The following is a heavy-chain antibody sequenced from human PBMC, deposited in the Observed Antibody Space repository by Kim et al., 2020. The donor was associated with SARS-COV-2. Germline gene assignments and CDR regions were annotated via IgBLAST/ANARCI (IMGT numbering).Heavy chain of an antibody. CDR3: ARVGSKAAGNYFDY. D-gene: IGHD6-13*01. Sequence: GGSLRLSCAASGFTFSSYAMHWVRQAPGKGLEWVAVISYDGSNKYYADSVKGRFTISRDNSKNTLYLQMNSLRAEDTAVYYCARVGSKAAGNYFDYWGQGTLVTVSS. J-gene: IGHJ4*02. V-gene: IGHV3-30*04. CDR2: ISYDGSNK. CDR1: GFTFSSYA.